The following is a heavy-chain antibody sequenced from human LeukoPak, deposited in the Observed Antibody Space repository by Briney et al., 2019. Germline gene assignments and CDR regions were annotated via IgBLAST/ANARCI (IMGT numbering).Heavy chain of an antibody. V-gene: IGHV3-11*04. Sequence: GGSLRLSCAASGFTFSDYYMSWIRPAPGKGLEWVSYISSSGSTIYYADSVKGRFTISRDNAKNSLYVQMNSLRAEDTAVYYCARVGYYYDSSGYYWNYYYMDVWGKGTTVTVSS. CDR3: ARVGYYYDSSGYYWNYYYMDV. J-gene: IGHJ6*03. D-gene: IGHD3-22*01. CDR1: GFTFSDYY. CDR2: ISSSGSTI.